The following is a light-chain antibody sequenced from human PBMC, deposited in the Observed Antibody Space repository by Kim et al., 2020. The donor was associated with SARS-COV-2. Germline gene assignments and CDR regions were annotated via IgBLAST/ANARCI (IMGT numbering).Light chain of an antibody. J-gene: IGLJ3*02. Sequence: SYELTQPPSVSVAPGKTARITCGGNNIGSKGVHWYQQKPGQAPALVIYYDRHWPSGIPERFFGSNSGNTATLTISRVEAGDEADYYCQVWDSSSEHSVFGGGTQVTVL. CDR3: QVWDSSSEHSV. CDR2: YDR. V-gene: IGLV3-21*04. CDR1: NIGSKG.